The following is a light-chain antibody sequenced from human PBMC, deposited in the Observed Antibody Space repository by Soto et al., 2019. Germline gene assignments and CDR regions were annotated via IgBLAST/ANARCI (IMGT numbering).Light chain of an antibody. CDR2: KAS. CDR3: QQYNSYSPIT. V-gene: IGKV1-5*03. J-gene: IGKJ5*01. CDR1: QSISSW. Sequence: DIQMTQSPSTLSASVGDSVTITCRASQSISSWLAWYQQKPGKAPNLLIYKASSVKSGVPSRFSGSASGTEFTLIISGLQHDDFATYYYQQYNSYSPITFGQGTRLEIK.